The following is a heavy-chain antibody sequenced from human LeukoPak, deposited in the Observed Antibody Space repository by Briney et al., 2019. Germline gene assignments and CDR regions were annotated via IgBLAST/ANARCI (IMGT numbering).Heavy chain of an antibody. CDR3: AKITHYDILTGDFDY. V-gene: IGHV3-23*01. D-gene: IGHD3-9*01. J-gene: IGHJ4*02. CDR2: ISGSGGST. CDR1: EFTFSSYA. Sequence: GGSLRLSCAASEFTFSSYAMSWVRQAPGKGLEWVSAISGSGGSTYYADSVKGRFTISRDNSKNTLYLQMNSLRAEDTAVYYCAKITHYDILTGDFDYWGQGTLVTVSS.